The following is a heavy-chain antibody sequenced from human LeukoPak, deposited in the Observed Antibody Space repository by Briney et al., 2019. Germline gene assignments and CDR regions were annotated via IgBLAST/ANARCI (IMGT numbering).Heavy chain of an antibody. J-gene: IGHJ5*02. CDR2: LYYMRGA. D-gene: IGHD4-17*01. CDR1: GGSISGYY. V-gene: IGHV4-59*08. CDR3: ASTTTTADKNWFDP. Sequence: PSETLSLTCTVSGGSISGYYWSWSRQPPGKGVEWIGNLYYMRGAWYKSSLKSRVTTSVDTSRNEFSLKLSSVTAADTAVYYCASTTTTADKNWFDPWGQGTLVTVSS.